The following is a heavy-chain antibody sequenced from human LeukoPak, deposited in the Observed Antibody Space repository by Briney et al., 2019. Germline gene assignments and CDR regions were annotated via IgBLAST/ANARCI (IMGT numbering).Heavy chain of an antibody. V-gene: IGHV1-18*01. J-gene: IGHJ6*02. D-gene: IGHD6-13*01. CDR1: VYTFTSYG. Sequence: ASVKVSFKASVYTFTSYGISWVRQAPGQGLEWMGWISAYNGNTNYAQKLQGRVTMTTDTSTSTAYMELRSLRSDDTAVYYCARGGGQQLNYYYYGMDVWGQGTTVTVSS. CDR2: ISAYNGNT. CDR3: ARGGGQQLNYYYYGMDV.